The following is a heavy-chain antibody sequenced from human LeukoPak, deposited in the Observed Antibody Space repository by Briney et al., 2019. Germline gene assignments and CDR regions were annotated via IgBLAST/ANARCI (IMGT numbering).Heavy chain of an antibody. V-gene: IGHV3-66*02. CDR3: ARDSVSDSYGMDV. CDR2: IYSGGST. D-gene: IGHD1-26*01. CDR1: GFTVSSNY. Sequence: PGGSLRLSCAASGFTVSSNYMSWVRQAPGKGLEWVSVIYSGGSTYYAGSVKGRFTISRDNSKNTLYLQMNSLRAEDTAVYYCARDSVSDSYGMDVWGQGTTVTVSS. J-gene: IGHJ6*02.